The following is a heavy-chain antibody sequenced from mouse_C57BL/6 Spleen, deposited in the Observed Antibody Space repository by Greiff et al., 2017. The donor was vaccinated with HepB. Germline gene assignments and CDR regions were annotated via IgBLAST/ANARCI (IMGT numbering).Heavy chain of an antibody. CDR1: GFTFSSYG. V-gene: IGHV5-6*01. J-gene: IGHJ2*01. Sequence: EVQVVASGGDLVKPGGSLKLSCAASGFTFSSYGMSWVRQTPDKRLEWVATISSGGSYTYYPDSVKGRFTISRDNAKNTLYLQMSSLKSEDTAMYYCARRSNYFDYWGQGTTLTVSS. D-gene: IGHD5-1*01. CDR3: ARRSNYFDY. CDR2: ISSGGSYT.